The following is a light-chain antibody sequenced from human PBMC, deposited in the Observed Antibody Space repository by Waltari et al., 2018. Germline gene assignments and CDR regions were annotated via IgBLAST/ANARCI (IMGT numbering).Light chain of an antibody. J-gene: IGKJ2*03. CDR2: GAS. CDR1: QDINAY. Sequence: IQFTQSSSSLSASAGDRVPINSRASQDINAYLNWYQQKPGKPPKRLIYGASILESGVPPRFSGSGSGTDFTLTITSLQAEDFATYYCLQYKSDPYSFGQGTKVEIK. CDR3: LQYKSDPYS. V-gene: IGKV1-13*02.